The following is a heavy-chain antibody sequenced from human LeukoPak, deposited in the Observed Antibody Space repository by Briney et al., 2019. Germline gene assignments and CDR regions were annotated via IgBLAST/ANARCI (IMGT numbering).Heavy chain of an antibody. D-gene: IGHD2-2*01. CDR2: INHSGST. J-gene: IGHJ4*02. CDR1: GVSFSSYY. Sequence: PSETLSLTCAVYGVSFSSYYWSWIRQPPGKGLEWVGEINHSGSTNYNASLKSRVTISVDTSKNQLSLKLSSVTAADTAVYYCARGQGYCSSTSCSGAYFNYWGQGTLVTVSS. V-gene: IGHV4-34*01. CDR3: ARGQGYCSSTSCSGAYFNY.